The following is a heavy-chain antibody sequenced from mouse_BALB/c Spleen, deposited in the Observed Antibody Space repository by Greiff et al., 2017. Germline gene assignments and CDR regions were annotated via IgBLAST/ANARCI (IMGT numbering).Heavy chain of an antibody. D-gene: IGHD2-14*01. V-gene: IGHV5-6-5*01. Sequence: EVMLVESGGGLVKPGGSLKLSCAASGFTFSSYAMSWVRQTPEKRLEWVASISSGGSTYYPDSVKGRFTISRDNARNILYLQMSSLRSEDTAMYYCARGTGKRYEEWFAYWGQGTLVTVSA. CDR2: ISSGGST. CDR3: ARGTGKRYEEWFAY. J-gene: IGHJ3*01. CDR1: GFTFSSYA.